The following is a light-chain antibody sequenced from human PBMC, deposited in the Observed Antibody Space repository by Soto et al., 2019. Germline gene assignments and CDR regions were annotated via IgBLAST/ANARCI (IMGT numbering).Light chain of an antibody. V-gene: IGKV3-15*01. J-gene: IGKJ2*01. CDR3: HQYNNWPYT. CDR1: QSVSSN. CDR2: GAS. Sequence: EIVMTQSPATLSVSPRERAALSCRASQSVSSNLAWYQQKPGQAPRLLIYGASTRATGIPARFSGSGSGTEFTLTISSLQSEDFAVYYCHQYNNWPYTFGQGTKLEIK.